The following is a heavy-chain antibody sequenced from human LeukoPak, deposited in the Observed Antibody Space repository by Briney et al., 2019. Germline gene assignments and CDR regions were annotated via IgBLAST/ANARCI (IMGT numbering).Heavy chain of an antibody. V-gene: IGHV3-48*02. Sequence: PGGSLRLSCAASGFTFSSYSMNWVRQPRGKGLEWVSYISSSSTIYYADSVKGRFTVSRDNAKNSLYLQMTSLRDEDTAVYYCARETPEYAWGQGTLVTVSS. J-gene: IGHJ5*02. CDR2: ISSSSTI. CDR1: GFTFSSYS. D-gene: IGHD1-14*01. CDR3: ARETPEYA.